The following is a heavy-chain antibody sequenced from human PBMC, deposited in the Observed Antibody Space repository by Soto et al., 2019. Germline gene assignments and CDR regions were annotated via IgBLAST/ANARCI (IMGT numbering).Heavy chain of an antibody. CDR2: IYYSGST. CDR3: ARPMVRGVRGAFDI. V-gene: IGHV4-39*01. Sequence: TDTLSLICTVSGGSISSSSYYWGWIRQPPGKGLEWIGSIYYSGSTYYNPSLKSRVTISVDTSKNQFSLKLSSVTAADTAVYYCARPMVRGVRGAFDIWGQGTMVT. D-gene: IGHD3-10*01. J-gene: IGHJ3*02. CDR1: GGSISSSSYY.